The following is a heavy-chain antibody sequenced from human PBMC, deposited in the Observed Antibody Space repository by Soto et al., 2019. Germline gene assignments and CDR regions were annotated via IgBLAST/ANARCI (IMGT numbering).Heavy chain of an antibody. J-gene: IGHJ3*02. CDR2: ISSSGSTI. D-gene: IGHD3-16*01. V-gene: IGHV3-11*01. Sequence: QVQLVESGGGLVKPGGSLRLSCASSGFTFSDYYMSWIRQAPGKGLAWVSYISSSGSTIYYADSVKGRFTISRDNAKNYLYLQMNSLRAEDTAVYYCASVKLGELPGYDAFDIWGQGTMVTVSS. CDR1: GFTFSDYY. CDR3: ASVKLGELPGYDAFDI.